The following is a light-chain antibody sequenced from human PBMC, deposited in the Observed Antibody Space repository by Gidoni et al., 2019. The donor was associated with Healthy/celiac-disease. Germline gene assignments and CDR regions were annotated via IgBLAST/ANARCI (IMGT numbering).Light chain of an antibody. Sequence: SYELTQPLSVSVALGQTARISCGGNNIGNKNVHWYQQNPGQAPVLVIYRDSNRPSGIPERFSGSNSGNTATLIISRAQAGDEADYYCQVWDSNSVVFGGGTKLTVL. CDR1: NIGNKN. V-gene: IGLV3-9*01. J-gene: IGLJ2*01. CDR2: RDS. CDR3: QVWDSNSVV.